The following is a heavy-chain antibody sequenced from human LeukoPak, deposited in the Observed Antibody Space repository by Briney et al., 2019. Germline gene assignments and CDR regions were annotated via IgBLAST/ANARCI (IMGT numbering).Heavy chain of an antibody. V-gene: IGHV3-11*03. CDR2: ISGSSSSI. D-gene: IGHD6-13*01. CDR1: GLTFSDYY. J-gene: IGHJ4*02. Sequence: GGSLRLSCVASGLTFSDYYMTWIRQAPGKGLEWVSYISGSSSSINYVDSVKGRFATSRDNARNSLYLQMNSLRVEDTAVYYCARAPYSSSWYYFDFWGQGTLVTVSS. CDR3: ARAPYSSSWYYFDF.